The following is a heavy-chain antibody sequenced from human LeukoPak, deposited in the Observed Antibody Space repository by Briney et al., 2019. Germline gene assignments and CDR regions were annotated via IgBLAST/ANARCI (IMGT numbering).Heavy chain of an antibody. V-gene: IGHV1-18*01. CDR2: ISAYNGNT. CDR3: ARALANEDAFDI. J-gene: IGHJ3*02. CDR1: GYTFTSYG. Sequence: ASVKVSCKASGYTFTSYGISWVRQAPGQGLEWMGWISAYNGNTNYAQKLQGRVTTTTDTSTSTAYMELRSLRPDDTAVYYCARALANEDAFDIWGQGTMVTVSS. D-gene: IGHD1-1*01.